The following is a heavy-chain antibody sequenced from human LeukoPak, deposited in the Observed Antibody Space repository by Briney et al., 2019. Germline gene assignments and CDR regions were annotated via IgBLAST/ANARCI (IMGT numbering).Heavy chain of an antibody. D-gene: IGHD3-10*01. CDR3: ARCITMVRGVIIIDWFDP. CDR2: IYHSGST. J-gene: IGHJ5*02. CDR1: GYSISSGYY. Sequence: PETLSLTCAVSGYSISSGYYWGWIRQPPGKGLEWIGSIYHSGSTYYNPSLKSRVTISVDTSKNQFSLKLSSVTAADTAVYYCARCITMVRGVIIIDWFDPWGQGTLVTVSS. V-gene: IGHV4-38-2*01.